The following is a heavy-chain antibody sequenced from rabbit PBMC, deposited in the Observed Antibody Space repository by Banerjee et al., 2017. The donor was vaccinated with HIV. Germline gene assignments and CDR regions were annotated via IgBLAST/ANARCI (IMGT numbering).Heavy chain of an antibody. CDR2: IYTANSGG. CDR3: ATDGGSDWTYKL. Sequence: QEQLVESGGGLVQPEGSLTLTCTVSGFSFSSSYYMCWVRQAPGKGLEWIGCIYTANSGGIYANWAKGRFTISKTSSTTVTLQMTSLTVADTATYFCATDGGSDWTYKLWGQGTLVTVS. D-gene: IGHD8-1*01. CDR1: GFSFSSSYY. J-gene: IGHJ4*01. V-gene: IGHV1S45*01.